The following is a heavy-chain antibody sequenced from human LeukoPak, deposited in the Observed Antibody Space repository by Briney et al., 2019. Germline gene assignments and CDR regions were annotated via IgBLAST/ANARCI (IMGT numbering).Heavy chain of an antibody. D-gene: IGHD3-22*01. CDR3: ARDVFTTYDTGGGYFDY. CDR1: GFTFSSYG. J-gene: IGHJ4*02. V-gene: IGHV3-33*01. CDR2: IWYDGSNK. Sequence: GGSLRLSCVVSGFTFSSYGMHWVRQAPGKGLEWAALIWYDGSNKYYADSVKGRFTISRDNSKNTLYLQMNSLRADDTAVCYCARDVFTTYDTGGGYFDYWGQGTLVTVSS.